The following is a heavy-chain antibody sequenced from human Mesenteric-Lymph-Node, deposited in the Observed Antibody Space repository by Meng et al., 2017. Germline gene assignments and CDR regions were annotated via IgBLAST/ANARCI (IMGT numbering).Heavy chain of an antibody. CDR3: ARGRSYCSGGSCSSEYYFDY. Sequence: QVQLVLSGAEVKNSGASVKVSCNASGYTFTGFFMFWLRLAPGQGLEWMGRLNPDSGGTNYEQKFQGRVTMTRDTSINTDYMELSSLRSDDAALYFCARGRSYCSGGSCSSEYYFDYWGQGTLVTVSS. D-gene: IGHD2-15*01. CDR1: GYTFTGFF. J-gene: IGHJ4*02. V-gene: IGHV1-2*06. CDR2: LNPDSGGT.